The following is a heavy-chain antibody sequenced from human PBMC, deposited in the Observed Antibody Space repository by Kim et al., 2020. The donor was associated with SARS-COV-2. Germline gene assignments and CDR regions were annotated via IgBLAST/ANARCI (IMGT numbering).Heavy chain of an antibody. D-gene: IGHD1-26*01. J-gene: IGHJ6*02. CDR2: IYPGDSDT. CDR3: ARRGGIVGARGLGYYYGMDV. CDR1: GYSFTSYW. Sequence: GESLKISCKGSGYSFTSYWIGWVRQMPGKGLEWMGIIYPGDSDTRYSPSFQGQVTISADKSISTAYLQWSSLKASDTAMYYCARRGGIVGARGLGYYYGMDVWGQGTTVTVSS. V-gene: IGHV5-51*01.